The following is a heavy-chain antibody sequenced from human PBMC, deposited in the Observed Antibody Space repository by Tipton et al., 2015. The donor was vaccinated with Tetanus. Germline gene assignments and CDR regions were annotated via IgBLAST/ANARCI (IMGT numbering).Heavy chain of an antibody. J-gene: IGHJ5*01. Sequence: TLSLTCTVSGGSIRGGTFYWGWIRQPPGKELEWIGDIYYTGNTNYKPSLRGRVPMSVDTSKYQHSLRLTSVTAADTAVYYCVRLWGYYYDSSGYPDSWGHGTLVTVSS. CDR1: GGSIRGGTFY. V-gene: IGHV4-39*01. D-gene: IGHD3-22*01. CDR2: IYYTGNT. CDR3: VRLWGYYYDSSGYPDS.